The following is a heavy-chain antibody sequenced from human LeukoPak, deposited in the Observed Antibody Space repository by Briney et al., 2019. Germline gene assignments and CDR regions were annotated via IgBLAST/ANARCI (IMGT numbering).Heavy chain of an antibody. D-gene: IGHD6-13*01. CDR1: GFSLSTSGMC. J-gene: IGHJ4*02. V-gene: IGHV2-70*11. CDR2: IDWDDDK. Sequence: SGPALVKPPQTLTLTCTFSGFSLSTSGMCVSWIRQPPGKALEWLARIDWDDDKYYSTSLKTRLTISKDTSKNQVVLTMANMDPVDTATYYCARISAAAGTHFDYWGQGTLVTVSS. CDR3: ARISAAAGTHFDY.